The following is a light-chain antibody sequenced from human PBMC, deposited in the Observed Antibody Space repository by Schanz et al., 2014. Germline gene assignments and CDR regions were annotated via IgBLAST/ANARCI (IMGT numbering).Light chain of an antibody. Sequence: EIVLTQSPGTLSLSPGERATLSCRASQSVTSTYLAWYQQKPGQAPRLLIYGASNRATGIPARFSGSGSGTDFTLTISSLEPGDFAVYYCQQYGSSPPYTFGQGTKLEIK. CDR2: GAS. CDR3: QQYGSSPPYT. V-gene: IGKV3-20*01. CDR1: QSVTSTY. J-gene: IGKJ2*01.